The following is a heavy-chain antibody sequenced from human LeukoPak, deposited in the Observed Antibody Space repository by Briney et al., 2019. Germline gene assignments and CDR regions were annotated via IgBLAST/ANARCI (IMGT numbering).Heavy chain of an antibody. CDR3: VRWGVEAGMDL. J-gene: IGHJ4*02. Sequence: GGSLRLSCEASGFSLSRYWMGWVRQALGKGLEWVANINPEGSDTTYVDSVKGRFSISRDNAKESMILQMNSLRAEETAVYHCVRWGVEAGMDLWSQGTLVTVSS. V-gene: IGHV3-7*01. CDR1: GFSLSRYW. D-gene: IGHD6-13*01. CDR2: INPEGSDT.